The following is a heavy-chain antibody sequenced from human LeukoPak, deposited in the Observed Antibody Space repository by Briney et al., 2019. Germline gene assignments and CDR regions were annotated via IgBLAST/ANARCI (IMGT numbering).Heavy chain of an antibody. CDR1: GGSISSSSYY. CDR3: ATYETTVTATEYYFDY. J-gene: IGHJ4*02. D-gene: IGHD4-17*01. CDR2: IYYSGST. Sequence: SETLSLTCTVSGGSISSSSYYWGWIRQPPGKGLEWIGSIYYSGSTYYNPSLKSRVTISVDTSKNQFSLKLSSVTAADTAVYYCATYETTVTATEYYFDYWGQGTLVTASS. V-gene: IGHV4-39*01.